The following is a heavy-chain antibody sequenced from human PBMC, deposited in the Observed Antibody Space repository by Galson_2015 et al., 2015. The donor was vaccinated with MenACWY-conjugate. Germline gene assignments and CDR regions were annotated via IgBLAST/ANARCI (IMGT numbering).Heavy chain of an antibody. CDR2: ISGSGGST. V-gene: IGHV3-23*01. CDR1: GFTFSSYA. D-gene: IGHD1-26*01. J-gene: IGHJ4*02. CDR3: AKTRGASFYFDS. Sequence: SLRLSCAASGFTFSSYAMSWVRQAPGKGLEWVSAISGSGGSTYYADSVKGRFTISRDNSKNTLYLQMNSLRAEDTAVYYCAKTRGASFYFDSWGQGTLVTVSS.